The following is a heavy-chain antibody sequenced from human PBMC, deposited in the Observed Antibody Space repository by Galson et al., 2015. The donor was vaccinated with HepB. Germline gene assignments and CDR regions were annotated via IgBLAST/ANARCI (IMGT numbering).Heavy chain of an antibody. CDR1: GFTFSSYS. J-gene: IGHJ5*02. CDR3: ARFCIAARPSENWFDP. V-gene: IGHV3-21*01. D-gene: IGHD6-6*01. Sequence: SLRLSCAASGFTFSSYSMNWVRQAPGKGLEWVSSISSSSSYIYYADSVKGRFTISRDNAKNSLYLQMNSLRAEDTAVYYCARFCIAARPSENWFDPRGQGTLVTVSS. CDR2: ISSSSSYI.